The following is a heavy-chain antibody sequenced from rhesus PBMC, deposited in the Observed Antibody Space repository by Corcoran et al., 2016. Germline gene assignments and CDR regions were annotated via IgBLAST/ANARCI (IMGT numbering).Heavy chain of an antibody. CDR3: ARDWAYNWNYGYFDL. J-gene: IGHJ2*01. CDR1: GGSISSNY. D-gene: IGHD1-26*01. Sequence: QLQLQESGPGLVKPSETLSLTCAVSGGSISSNYWSWIRQPPGKGLEWIGRISGSGWSTDYNPSLKSRVTMSTDTSKNQFSLKLSSVTAADTAVYYCARDWAYNWNYGYFDLWGPGTPITISS. V-gene: IGHV4-173*01. CDR2: ISGSGWST.